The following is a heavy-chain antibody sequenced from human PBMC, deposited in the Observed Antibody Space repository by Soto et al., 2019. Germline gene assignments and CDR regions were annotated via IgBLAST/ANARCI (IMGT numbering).Heavy chain of an antibody. V-gene: IGHV4-34*01. CDR1: GGSFSGYY. D-gene: IGHD6-13*01. CDR2: INHSGST. J-gene: IGHJ6*03. Sequence: SETLSLTCAVYGGSFSGYYWSWIRQPPGKGLEWIGEINHSGSTNYNPSLKSRVTISVDTSKNQFSLKLSSVTSADTAVYYCARPILAKQLNTFPYYYYYTDVWGTGTTVNVSS. CDR3: ARPILAKQLNTFPYYYYYTDV.